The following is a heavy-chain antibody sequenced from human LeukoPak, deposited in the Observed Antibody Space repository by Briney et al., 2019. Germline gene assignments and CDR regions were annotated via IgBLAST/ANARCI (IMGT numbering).Heavy chain of an antibody. D-gene: IGHD2-2*01. CDR3: ARQSRFYCSSTSCYNWFDP. J-gene: IGHJ5*02. Sequence: SETLSLTCTVSGYSISSTYYWGWIRQPPGKGLEWIGSIYYSGSTYYNPSLKSRVTISVDTSKNQFSLKLSSVTAADTAVYYCARQSRFYCSSTSCYNWFDPWGQGTLVTVSS. CDR2: IYYSGST. CDR1: GYSISSTYY. V-gene: IGHV4-38-2*02.